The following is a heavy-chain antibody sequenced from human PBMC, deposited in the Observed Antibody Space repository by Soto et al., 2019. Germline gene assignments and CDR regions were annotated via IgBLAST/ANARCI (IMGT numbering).Heavy chain of an antibody. CDR1: GFTFSDYY. J-gene: IGHJ1*01. D-gene: IGHD5-18*01. V-gene: IGHV3-11*01. CDR2: ISSSGSTI. Sequence: GGSLRLSCAASGFTFSDYYMSWIRQAPGKGLEWVSYISSSGSTIYYADSVKGRFTISRDNAKNSLYLQMNSLRAEDTALYFCATTPRGIHLVLEFFHYWGQGTLVTVSS. CDR3: ATTPRGIHLVLEFFHY.